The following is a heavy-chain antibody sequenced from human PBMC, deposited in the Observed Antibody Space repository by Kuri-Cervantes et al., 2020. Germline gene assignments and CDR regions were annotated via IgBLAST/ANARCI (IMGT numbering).Heavy chain of an antibody. D-gene: IGHD5-18*01. J-gene: IGHJ6*02. CDR1: GDSVSSNSAA. CDR3: ARGGYSYGLGGYYYYGMDV. Sequence: SQTLSLTCAISGDSVSSNSAAWNWIRQSPSRGLEWLGRTYYRSKWYNDYAVSVKSRITINPDTSKNQFSLQLNSVTPEDTAVYYYARGGYSYGLGGYYYYGMDVWGQGTTVTVSS. CDR2: TYYRSKWYN. V-gene: IGHV6-1*01.